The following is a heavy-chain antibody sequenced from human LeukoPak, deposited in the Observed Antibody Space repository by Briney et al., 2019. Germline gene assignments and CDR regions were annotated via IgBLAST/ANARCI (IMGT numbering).Heavy chain of an antibody. CDR3: ARDSAPRVGYFQH. V-gene: IGHV3-21*01. D-gene: IGHD2-2*01. CDR2: ISSSSSYI. CDR1: GFTFSSYS. Sequence: GGSLRLSCAASGFTFSSYSMNWVRQAPGKGLEWVSSISSSSSYIYYADSVKGRFTISRDSAKNSLYLQMNSLRAEGTAVYYCARDSAPRVGYFQHWGQGTLVTVSS. J-gene: IGHJ1*01.